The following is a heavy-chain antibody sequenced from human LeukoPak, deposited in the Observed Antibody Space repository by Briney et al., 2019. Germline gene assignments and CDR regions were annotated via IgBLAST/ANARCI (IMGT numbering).Heavy chain of an antibody. Sequence: SETLSLTCSVSGGSISSYYWSWIRQPPGKGLEWIGYIYYSGSTNYNPSLKSRVTISVDMSKNQFSLKLSSVTAADTAVYYCARTTEGGYTYDYFYYYYMDVWGKGTTVTISS. D-gene: IGHD5-18*01. J-gene: IGHJ6*03. CDR2: IYYSGST. V-gene: IGHV4-59*01. CDR1: GGSISSYY. CDR3: ARTTEGGYTYDYFYYYYMDV.